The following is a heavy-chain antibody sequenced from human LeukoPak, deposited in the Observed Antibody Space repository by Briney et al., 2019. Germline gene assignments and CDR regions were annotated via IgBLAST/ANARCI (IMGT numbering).Heavy chain of an antibody. CDR2: IIPILGIA. D-gene: IGHD2-2*01. V-gene: IGHV1-69*04. Sequence: ASVKVSCKASGGTFSSYAITWVRQAPGQGLEWMGRIIPILGIATYAQNFQGRVTITADKSTSTAYTELSGLRSEDTAVYYCARDLVVSCSSTSCSVAPSDFWGQGTLVTVSS. CDR3: ARDLVVSCSSTSCSVAPSDF. CDR1: GGTFSSYA. J-gene: IGHJ4*02.